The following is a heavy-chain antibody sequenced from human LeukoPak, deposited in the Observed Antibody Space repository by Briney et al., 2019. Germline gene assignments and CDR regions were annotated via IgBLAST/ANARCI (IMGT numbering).Heavy chain of an antibody. CDR3: ASKRERWLQFPSFFDY. CDR1: GFTFSDYY. CDR2: ISSSGSTI. D-gene: IGHD5-24*01. Sequence: TGGSLRLSCAASGFTFSDYYMSWIRQAPGKGLEWVSYISSSGSTIYYADSVKGRFTISRDNAKNSLYLQMNSLRAEDTAVYYCASKRERWLQFPSFFDYWGQGTLVTVSS. J-gene: IGHJ4*02. V-gene: IGHV3-11*01.